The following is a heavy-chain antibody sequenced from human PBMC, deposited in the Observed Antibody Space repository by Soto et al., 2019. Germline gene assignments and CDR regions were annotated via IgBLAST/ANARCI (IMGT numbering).Heavy chain of an antibody. CDR3: ASLSYYSLTQYLDY. D-gene: IGHD3-22*01. V-gene: IGHV3-30-3*01. CDR1: VFTFTNYA. J-gene: IGHJ4*02. CDR2: ISFDGYKK. Sequence: PGGSLRLSCAASVFTFTNYAMHLVRQAPGKGLEWVAVISFDGYKKYYADSVKGRFTISRDNSKNTLYLQMNSLRAEDTAVYYCASLSYYSLTQYLDYWGQETMVTVSS.